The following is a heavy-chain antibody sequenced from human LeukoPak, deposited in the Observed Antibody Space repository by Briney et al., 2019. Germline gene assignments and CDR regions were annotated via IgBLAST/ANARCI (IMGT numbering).Heavy chain of an antibody. CDR2: IRSKAHGGTT. CDR3: TRAGRYCSGGSCYSFY. D-gene: IGHD2-15*01. J-gene: IGHJ4*02. Sequence: GGSLRLSCTASGFTFCDYAMSWFRQAPGEGLEWVGFIRSKAHGGTTEYAASVKGRFTISRDDSKSIAYLQMDSLKTEDTAVYYCTRAGRYCSGGSCYSFYWGQGTLVTVSS. V-gene: IGHV3-49*03. CDR1: GFTFCDYA.